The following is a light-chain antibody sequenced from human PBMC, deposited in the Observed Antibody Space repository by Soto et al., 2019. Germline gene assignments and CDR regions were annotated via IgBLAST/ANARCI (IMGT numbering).Light chain of an antibody. Sequence: DIQMTQSPSTLSASVGDRVTITCRASQSIDTALAWYQQKPGKAPNLLIYRASNLESGVPSRFSGSGSGTDFTLAISSLQPDDFATYYCLQYYNFSWTFGQGTKVDIK. CDR3: LQYYNFSWT. J-gene: IGKJ1*01. V-gene: IGKV1-5*03. CDR1: QSIDTA. CDR2: RAS.